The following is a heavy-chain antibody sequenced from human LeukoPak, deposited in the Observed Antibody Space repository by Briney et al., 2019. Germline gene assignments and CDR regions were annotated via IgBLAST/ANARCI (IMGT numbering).Heavy chain of an antibody. V-gene: IGHV4-59*01. CDR2: IYYSGST. D-gene: IGHD3-9*01. J-gene: IGHJ4*02. CDR3: ARGRYFDWLLYYFDY. Sequence: PSETLSLTCTVSGGPISSYYWSWIRQPPGKGLEWIGYIYYSGSTNYNPSLKSRVTISVDTSKNQFSLKLSSVTAADTAVYYCARGRYFDWLLYYFDYWGQGTLVTVSS. CDR1: GGPISSYY.